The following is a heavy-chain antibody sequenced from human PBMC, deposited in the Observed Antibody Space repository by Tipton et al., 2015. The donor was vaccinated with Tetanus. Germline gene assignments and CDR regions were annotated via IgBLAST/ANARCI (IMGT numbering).Heavy chain of an antibody. CDR2: IDPNSGDT. CDR1: GYTFTGYY. V-gene: IGHV1-2*02. CDR3: ARDRGDYIYYGMDV. J-gene: IGHJ6*02. Sequence: QLVQSGAELKKPGASVKVSCTASGYTFTGYYMYWVRQAPAQGLEWVGWIDPNSGDTIYAQNFQGRVTMTRDTSISTVYMELSRLRSDDTAVYYCARDRGDYIYYGMDVWGPGTTVTVS. D-gene: IGHD3-22*01.